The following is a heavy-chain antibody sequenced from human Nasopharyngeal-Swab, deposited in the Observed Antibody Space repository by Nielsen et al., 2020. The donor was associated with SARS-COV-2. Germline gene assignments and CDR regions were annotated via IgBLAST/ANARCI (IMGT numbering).Heavy chain of an antibody. D-gene: IGHD6-13*01. J-gene: IGHJ4*02. Sequence: WIRQPPGKGLEWIGEISHGGDTNYNPSLKSRATISLDKSKNQVSLRLSSVTAADTAVYYCARSEAEDYSSSWYDYWGRGTLVTVSS. V-gene: IGHV4-4*02. CDR2: ISHGGDT. CDR3: ARSEAEDYSSSWYDY.